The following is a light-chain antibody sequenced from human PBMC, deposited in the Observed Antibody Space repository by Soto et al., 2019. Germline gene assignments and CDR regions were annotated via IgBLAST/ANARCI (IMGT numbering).Light chain of an antibody. V-gene: IGKV1-39*01. CDR3: QQSDSTPQT. Sequence: DIQMTQSPSSLSASVGDRVTITCRASQSINRFLNWYQQKPGKAPKLLIYTASSLQSGVPSRFSGSGSGTDFTLTISSLQPEDFATYYCQQSDSTPQTFGGGTKVDI. CDR2: TAS. CDR1: QSINRF. J-gene: IGKJ4*01.